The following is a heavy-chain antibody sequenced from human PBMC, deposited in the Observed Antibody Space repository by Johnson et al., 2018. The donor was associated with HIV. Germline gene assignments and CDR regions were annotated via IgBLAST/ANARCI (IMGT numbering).Heavy chain of an antibody. CDR3: ARDLDYYDSSGYQAISYAFNI. D-gene: IGHD3-22*01. Sequence: QMLLVESGGGLVQPGGSLRLSCAASGFTFSSYGMHWVRQAPGKGLEWVAVISYDGSNKYYADSVKGRFTISRDNSKNTLYLQMNSLRAEDTAVYYCARDLDYYDSSGYQAISYAFNIWGQGTMVTVSS. CDR1: GFTFSSYG. V-gene: IGHV3-30*19. CDR2: ISYDGSNK. J-gene: IGHJ3*02.